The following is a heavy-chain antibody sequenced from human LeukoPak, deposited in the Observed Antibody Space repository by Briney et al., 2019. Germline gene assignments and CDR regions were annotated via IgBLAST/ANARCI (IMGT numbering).Heavy chain of an antibody. D-gene: IGHD3-3*01. V-gene: IGHV3-30*18. CDR2: ISYDGSNK. J-gene: IGHJ6*02. CDR3: AKEIYDFWSGYYENYYYGMDV. Sequence: PGRSLILSCAASGFTFSSYGMHWVRQAPGKGLEWVAVISYDGSNKYYADSVKGRFTISRDNSKNTLYLQMNSLRAEDTAVYYCAKEIYDFWSGYYENYYYGMDVWGQGTTVTVSS. CDR1: GFTFSSYG.